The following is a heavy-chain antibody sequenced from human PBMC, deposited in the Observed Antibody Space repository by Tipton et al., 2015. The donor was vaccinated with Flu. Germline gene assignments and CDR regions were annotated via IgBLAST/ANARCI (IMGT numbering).Heavy chain of an antibody. CDR1: GGSISSYY. CDR2: IYYSGST. CDR3: ARVKIGYGSSTSCSYFDY. D-gene: IGHD2-2*03. Sequence: TLSLTCTVSGGSISSYYWSWIRQPPGKGLEWIGYIYYSGSTNYNPSLKSRVTISVDTSKNQFSLKLSSVTAADTAVYYCARVKIGYGSSTSCSYFDYWGQGTLVTVSS. J-gene: IGHJ4*02. V-gene: IGHV4-59*01.